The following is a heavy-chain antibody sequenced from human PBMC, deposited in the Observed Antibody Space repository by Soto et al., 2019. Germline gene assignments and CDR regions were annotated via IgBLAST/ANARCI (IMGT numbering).Heavy chain of an antibody. J-gene: IGHJ5*02. CDR3: ARLNYAFWSDYSPYNWFDP. V-gene: IGHV4-30-4*01. CDR2: IFYRGSA. D-gene: IGHD3-3*01. CDR1: GPSISGGDHS. Sequence: SETLSLTFTVSGPSISGGDHSWRWIRERPGKGLEWIGYIFYRGSANYNPSLRSRVTISVETSKNQFSLKLTSVTATDTAVYFCARLNYAFWSDYSPYNWFDPWGQGTLVTV.